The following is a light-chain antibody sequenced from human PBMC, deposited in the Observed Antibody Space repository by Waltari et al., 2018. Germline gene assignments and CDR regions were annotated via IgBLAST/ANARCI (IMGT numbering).Light chain of an antibody. V-gene: IGKV3-20*01. J-gene: IGKJ1*01. CDR2: GAS. Sequence: EIVLTQSPGSLSSSPGERVTLSCRASQSVSRALAWYQQKPGQAPRPRIFGASNRATGIPDRFSGSGSETDFRLTISRLEPEDFAVYYCQHYVRLPATFGRGTKVEIK. CDR3: QHYVRLPAT. CDR1: QSVSRA.